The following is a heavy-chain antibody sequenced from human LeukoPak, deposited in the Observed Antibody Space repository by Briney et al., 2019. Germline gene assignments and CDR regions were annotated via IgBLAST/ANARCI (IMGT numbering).Heavy chain of an antibody. V-gene: IGHV4-34*01. J-gene: IGHJ4*02. CDR1: GGSFSGDY. Sequence: SETLSLTCAVYGGSFSGDYWSWIRQPPGKGLEWIGEINHSGSTNYNPSLKSRVTISVDTSKNQFSLKLSSVTAADTAVYYCARGEVYSSSWYYFDYWGQGTLVTVSS. D-gene: IGHD6-13*01. CDR2: INHSGST. CDR3: ARGEVYSSSWYYFDY.